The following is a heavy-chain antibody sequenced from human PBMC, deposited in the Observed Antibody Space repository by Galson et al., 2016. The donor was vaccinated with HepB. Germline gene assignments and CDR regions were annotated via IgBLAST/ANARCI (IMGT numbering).Heavy chain of an antibody. CDR1: GFSLTELS. D-gene: IGHD1-26*01. J-gene: IGHJ3*01. CDR2: LDPEAGKI. CDR3: ARLDSGITLDD. V-gene: IGHV1-24*01. Sequence: SVKVSCKVSGFSLTELSMHWVRQAPGKGLEWLGGLDPEAGKIIYAQKFQDRVTLTEDTSSDTAYMELRGLRPEDTAIYSCARLDSGITLDDWGQGTMITVSA.